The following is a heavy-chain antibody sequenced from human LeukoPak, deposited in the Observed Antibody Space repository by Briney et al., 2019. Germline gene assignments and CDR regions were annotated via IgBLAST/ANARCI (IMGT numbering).Heavy chain of an antibody. J-gene: IGHJ5*02. D-gene: IGHD2-15*01. V-gene: IGHV4-30-4*01. CDR1: GGSISSGDYS. CDR3: ARDGLGYCSGGSCYPSSYNWFDP. CDR2: IYYSGST. Sequence: SETLSLTCTVSGGSISSGDYSWSWLRQPPGKGLEWIGYIYYSGSTYYNPSLKSRVTISVDTSKNQFSLKLSSVTAADTAVYYCARDGLGYCSGGSCYPSSYNWFDPWGQGTLVTVSS.